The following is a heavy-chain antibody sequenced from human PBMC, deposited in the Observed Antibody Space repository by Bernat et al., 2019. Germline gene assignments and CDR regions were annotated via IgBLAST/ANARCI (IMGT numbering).Heavy chain of an antibody. CDR3: ARARYCRGVSCYSRIDY. CDR2: IFDSEST. CDR1: GGSINSGVYY. V-gene: IGHV4-31*03. Sequence: QVQLQESGPGLVKPSQTLSLTCTVSGGSINSGVYYWTWIRQHPAKGLEGIGYIFDSESTDYNPSLKSRVTISGDTSKNQFSLRLSSVTAADTAVYYCARARYCRGVSCYSRIDYWGQGTLVTVAS. J-gene: IGHJ4*02. D-gene: IGHD2-15*01.